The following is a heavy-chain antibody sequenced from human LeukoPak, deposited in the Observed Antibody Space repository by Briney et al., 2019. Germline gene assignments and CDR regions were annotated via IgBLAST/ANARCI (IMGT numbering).Heavy chain of an antibody. CDR1: GGSISSYY. D-gene: IGHD4-23*01. CDR3: ARVSGGGAFDI. V-gene: IGHV4-59*01. Sequence: SETLSLTCTVSGGSISSYYWSWIRQPPGKGLEWIGYIYYSGSTNYNPSLKSRVTISVDTSKNQFSLKLSSLTAADTAVYYCARVSGGGAFDIWGQGTMVTVSS. J-gene: IGHJ3*02. CDR2: IYYSGST.